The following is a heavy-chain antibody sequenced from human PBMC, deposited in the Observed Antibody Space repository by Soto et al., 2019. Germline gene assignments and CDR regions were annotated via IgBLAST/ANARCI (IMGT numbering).Heavy chain of an antibody. V-gene: IGHV3-21*01. Sequence: PGGSLRLSFAASGFPFSSYSMNWVRQAPGKGLEWVSSISSSSSYIYYADSVKGRFTISRDNAKNSLYLQMNSLRAEDTAVYYCARPRYDILTSSPVDYWGQGTLVTVSS. D-gene: IGHD3-9*01. CDR3: ARPRYDILTSSPVDY. J-gene: IGHJ4*02. CDR1: GFPFSSYS. CDR2: ISSSSSYI.